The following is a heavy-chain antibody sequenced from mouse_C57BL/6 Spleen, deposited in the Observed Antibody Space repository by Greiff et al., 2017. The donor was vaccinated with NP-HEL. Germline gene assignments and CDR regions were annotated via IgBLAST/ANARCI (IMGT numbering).Heavy chain of an antibody. D-gene: IGHD1-1*01. V-gene: IGHV1-80*01. Sequence: QVQLKQSGAELVKPGASVKISCKASGYAFSSYWMNWVKQRPGKGLEWIGQIYPGDGDTNYKGKFKGKATLTADKSSSTAYMQLSSLTSEDSAVYFCASFIPTVVPGFADWGQGTLVTVSA. CDR2: IYPGDGDT. CDR3: ASFIPTVVPGFAD. CDR1: GYAFSSYW. J-gene: IGHJ3*01.